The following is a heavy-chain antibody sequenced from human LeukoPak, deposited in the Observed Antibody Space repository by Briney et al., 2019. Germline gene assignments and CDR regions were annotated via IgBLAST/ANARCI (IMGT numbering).Heavy chain of an antibody. CDR1: GGSISSGDYY. J-gene: IGHJ5*02. CDR3: ARKLLWFGEPFDWFDP. Sequence: PSETLSLTCTVSGGSISSGDYYWSWIRQPPGKGLEWMGYVYYSGSTYYNPSLKSRVTISVDTSKNQFSLKLSSVTAADTAVYYCARKLLWFGEPFDWFDPWGQGTLVTVSS. D-gene: IGHD3-10*01. V-gene: IGHV4-30-4*01. CDR2: VYYSGST.